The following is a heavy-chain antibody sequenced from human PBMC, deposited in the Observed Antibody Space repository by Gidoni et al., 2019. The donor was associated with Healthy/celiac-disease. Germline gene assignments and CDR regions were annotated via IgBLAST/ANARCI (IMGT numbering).Heavy chain of an antibody. V-gene: IGHV3-23*01. D-gene: IGHD6-19*01. CDR1: GFNFSSYA. J-gene: IGHJ4*02. CDR2: IIGSGGST. Sequence: EVQLLESGGGLVQPGGSLRLSCAASGFNFSSYAMSWVRQAPGKGLEWFSAIIGSGGSTYYADSVKCRFTISRDNSKNTLYLQMNSLRAEDTAVYYCAKEHSSGWPVPIDYWGQGTLVTVSS. CDR3: AKEHSSGWPVPIDY.